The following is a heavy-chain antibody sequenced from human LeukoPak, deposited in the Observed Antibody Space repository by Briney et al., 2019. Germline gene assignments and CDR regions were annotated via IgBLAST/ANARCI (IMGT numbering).Heavy chain of an antibody. CDR3: ARVRGSYSSEY. V-gene: IGHV3-11*01. Sequence: PGGSLRLSCAASGFTFSDYYMSWIRQAPGKGLEWFSYISNSGSTKYYADSVKGRFTISRDNARNSLSLQMNSLRAEDTAVYYCARVRGSYSSEYWGQGTLVTVSS. CDR2: ISNSGSTK. J-gene: IGHJ4*02. CDR1: GFTFSDYY. D-gene: IGHD6-13*01.